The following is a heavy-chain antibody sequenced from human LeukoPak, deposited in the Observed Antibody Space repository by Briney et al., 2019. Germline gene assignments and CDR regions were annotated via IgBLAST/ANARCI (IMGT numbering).Heavy chain of an antibody. CDR2: IYFSGTT. CDR3: ARHGPLYDIWSAQFYFDS. J-gene: IGHJ4*02. V-gene: IGHV4-59*08. D-gene: IGHD3-3*01. Sequence: SETLSLTCTVSGDSISTYYWSWIRQPPGKELEWIGYIYFSGTTRYSPSLKSRVTISVDTSKDQFSLSLSSVTAADTAVYYCARHGPLYDIWSAQFYFDSWGQGTLVTVSS. CDR1: GDSISTYY.